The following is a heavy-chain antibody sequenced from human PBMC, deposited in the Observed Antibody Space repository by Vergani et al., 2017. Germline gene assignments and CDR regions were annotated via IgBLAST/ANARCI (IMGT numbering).Heavy chain of an antibody. V-gene: IGHV4-61*02. D-gene: IGHD2-15*01. CDR1: GETIRSGIHY. J-gene: IGHJ4*02. Sequence: QVKLQESGPGLLKPSQTLSLTCTVSGETIRSGIHYWSWIRHPAGKGPEWIGHIHTGGSTDLNPSFKSRVSISVDTSKSQFSLKLNSVTVADTAVYYCARSRPYCTSGSCPAIWGQGTLVTVSS. CDR2: IHTGGST. CDR3: ARSRPYCTSGSCPAI.